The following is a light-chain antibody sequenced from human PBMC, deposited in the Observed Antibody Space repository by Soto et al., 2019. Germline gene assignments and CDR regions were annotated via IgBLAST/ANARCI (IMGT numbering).Light chain of an antibody. CDR2: DVS. V-gene: IGLV2-14*01. Sequence: QSALTQPASVSGSPGQSITISCTGTSSDVGAYNYVSWYQQHPGKAPKLMIYDVSNRPSGVSNRFSGSKSGNTASLTISGLQPEDEADYYCRSYTSYNTLVLFGGGTQLTVL. CDR3: RSYTSYNTLVL. J-gene: IGLJ2*01. CDR1: SSDVGAYNY.